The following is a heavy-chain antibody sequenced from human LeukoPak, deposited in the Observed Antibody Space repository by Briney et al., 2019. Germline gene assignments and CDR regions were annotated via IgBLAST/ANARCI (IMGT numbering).Heavy chain of an antibody. J-gene: IGHJ4*01. CDR2: INPSSGGT. CDR1: GYTFTSYY. V-gene: IGHV1-2*02. D-gene: IGHD3-9*01. Sequence: ASVKVSCKASGYTFTSYYILWVRQAPRPGLEWLGWINPSSGGTDYAQNVKGRVTITRDRSLTTAYLDLGSLRSDDTAIYFFARDQSLHCDPLSCYCPFDTGGQGTLVSVSS. CDR3: ARDQSLHCDPLSCYCPFDT.